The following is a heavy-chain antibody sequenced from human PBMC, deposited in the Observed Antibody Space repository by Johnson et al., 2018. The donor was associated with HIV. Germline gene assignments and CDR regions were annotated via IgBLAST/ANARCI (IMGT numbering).Heavy chain of an antibody. J-gene: IGHJ3*02. CDR2: IYRGGST. D-gene: IGHD3-10*01. Sequence: VQLVESGGGVVQPGGSLRLPCAASGFTVSSNSMTWVRQAPGKGLEWVSLIYRGGSTYYADSVKGRFTISRDNSKNTLYLQMNSLRAEDTAVYYCAKGLRPYGSGPSDAFDIWGQGTMVTVSS. CDR1: GFTVSSNS. V-gene: IGHV3-66*01. CDR3: AKGLRPYGSGPSDAFDI.